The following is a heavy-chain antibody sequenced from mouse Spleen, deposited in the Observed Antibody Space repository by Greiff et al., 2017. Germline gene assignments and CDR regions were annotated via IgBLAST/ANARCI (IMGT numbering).Heavy chain of an antibody. V-gene: IGHV1-19*01. CDR1: GYTFTDYY. Sequence: EVQLQQSGPVLVKPGASVKMSCKASGYTFTDYYMNWVKQSHGKSLEWIGVINPYNGGTSYNQKFKGKATLTVDKSSSTAYMELNSLTSEDSAVYYCARGPYGNYWYFDVWGAGTTVTVSS. J-gene: IGHJ1*01. CDR2: INPYNGGT. D-gene: IGHD2-1*01. CDR3: ARGPYGNYWYFDV.